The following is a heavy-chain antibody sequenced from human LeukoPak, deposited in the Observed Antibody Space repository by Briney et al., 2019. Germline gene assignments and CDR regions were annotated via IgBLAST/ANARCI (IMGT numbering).Heavy chain of an antibody. CDR2: IYPGDSDT. V-gene: IGHV5-51*01. CDR3: ARQLEGNTMVRGVIFYGMDV. D-gene: IGHD3-10*01. J-gene: IGHJ6*02. CDR1: GYSFTSYW. Sequence: GESLKISCKGSGYSFTSYWIGWVRQMPGKGLEWMGIIYPGDSDTRYSPPFQGQVTISADKSSSTAYLRWSSLKASDTAMYYCARQLEGNTMVRGVIFYGMDVWGQGTTVTASS.